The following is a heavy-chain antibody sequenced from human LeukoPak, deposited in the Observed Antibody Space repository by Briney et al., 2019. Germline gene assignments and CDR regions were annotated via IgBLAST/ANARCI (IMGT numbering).Heavy chain of an antibody. J-gene: IGHJ4*02. V-gene: IGHV3-23*01. D-gene: IGHD2-15*01. CDR2: ISSGGGSR. CDR3: AKRVVIAATTYYFDY. CDR1: GFTFSSYA. Sequence: PGGSLRLSCAASGFTFSSYAMSWVRRAPGKGLEWVSVISSGGGSRYYADSVKGRFTISRDNSKNTLYLQMNSLRAEDTAVYYCAKRVVIAATTYYFDYWGQGTLVTVSS.